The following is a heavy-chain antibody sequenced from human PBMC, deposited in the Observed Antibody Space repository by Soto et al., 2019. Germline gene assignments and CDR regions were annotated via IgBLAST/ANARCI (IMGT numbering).Heavy chain of an antibody. CDR2: ISDDGSNK. CDR3: AKDDCISTSCYYFDY. Sequence: QVQLVESGGGVVQPGRSLRLSCAASGFTFSTYGMHWVRQAPGKGLEWVAVISDDGSNKYYADSVKGRFTISRDNSKNTLYLQMNSLRAEDTAVYYCAKDDCISTSCYYFDYWGQGTLVTVSS. J-gene: IGHJ4*02. V-gene: IGHV3-30*18. D-gene: IGHD2-2*01. CDR1: GFTFSTYG.